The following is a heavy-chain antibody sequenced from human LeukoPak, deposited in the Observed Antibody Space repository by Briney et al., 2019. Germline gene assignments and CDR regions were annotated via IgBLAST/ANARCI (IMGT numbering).Heavy chain of an antibody. CDR1: GGSFSFYY. Sequence: SETLSLTCAVYGGSFSFYYWSWIRQPPGKGLEWIGEINHSGSTNYNPSLKSRVTISVDTSKNQFSLKLSSVTAADTAVYYCARRSIVGALRYYYGMDVWGQGTTVTVSS. D-gene: IGHD1-26*01. CDR3: ARRSIVGALRYYYGMDV. V-gene: IGHV4-34*01. CDR2: INHSGST. J-gene: IGHJ6*02.